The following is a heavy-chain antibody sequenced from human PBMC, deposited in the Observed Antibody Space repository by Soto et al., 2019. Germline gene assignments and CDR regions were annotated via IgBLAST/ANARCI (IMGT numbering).Heavy chain of an antibody. D-gene: IGHD4-17*01. CDR1: GGTFSSYA. V-gene: IGHV1-69*13. CDR3: ATDGNGDSDAFDI. J-gene: IGHJ3*02. CDR2: IIPIFGTA. Sequence: SVKVSCKASGGTFSSYAISWVRQAPGQGLEWMGGIIPIFGTANYAQKFQGRVTITADESTSTAYMELSSLRSEDTAVYYCATDGNGDSDAFDIWGQGTMVTVSS.